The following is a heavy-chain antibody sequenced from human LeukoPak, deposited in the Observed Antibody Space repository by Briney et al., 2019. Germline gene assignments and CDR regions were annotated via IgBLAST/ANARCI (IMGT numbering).Heavy chain of an antibody. CDR1: GFTFSYFA. CDR3: VKGSTPGNGYFFDY. Sequence: GGSLRLSCAASGFTFSYFAMGWVRQDPGKGLHWVSSITGAGATFYAESVQGRFTISRDISKSTVYLQMDGLGAEDTAVFYCVKGSTPGNGYFFDYWGQGALVFVSS. CDR2: ITGAGAT. J-gene: IGHJ4*02. D-gene: IGHD3-10*01. V-gene: IGHV3-23*01.